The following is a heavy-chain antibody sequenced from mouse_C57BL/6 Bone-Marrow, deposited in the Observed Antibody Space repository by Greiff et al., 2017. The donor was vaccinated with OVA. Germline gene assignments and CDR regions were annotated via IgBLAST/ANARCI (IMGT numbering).Heavy chain of an antibody. J-gene: IGHJ2*01. V-gene: IGHV1-61*01. CDR1: GYTFTSYW. D-gene: IGHD2-1*01. CDR3: ARKGGYGNSDY. CDR2: IYPSDSET. Sequence: VQLQQPGAELVRPGSSVKLSCKASGYTFTSYWMDWVKQRPGQGLEWIGNIYPSDSETHYNQKFKDKATLTVDKSSSTAYMQLSSLTSEDSAVDYCARKGGYGNSDYWGQGTTLTVSS.